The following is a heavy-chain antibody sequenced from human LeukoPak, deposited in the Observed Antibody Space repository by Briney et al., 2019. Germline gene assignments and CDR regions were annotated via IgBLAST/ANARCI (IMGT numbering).Heavy chain of an antibody. J-gene: IGHJ6*03. CDR1: GFTFSSYG. Sequence: GGSLRLSCAASGFTFSSYGMHWVRQAPGKGLEWVAFIRYDGSNKDYADSVKGRFTFSRDNSKNTLYLQMNSLRAEDTAIYYCAKGFDYYMDVWGKGTTVTVSS. V-gene: IGHV3-30*02. CDR3: AKGFDYYMDV. CDR2: IRYDGSNK.